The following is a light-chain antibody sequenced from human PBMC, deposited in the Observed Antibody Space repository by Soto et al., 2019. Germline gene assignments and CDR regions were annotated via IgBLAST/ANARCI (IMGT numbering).Light chain of an antibody. Sequence: QSVLTQPASVSGSPGQSITISCAGSSSDIGGYNYVSWYQQHPGKAPKLMIFDVSNRPSGVSNRFSGSKSGNTASLTISGLRAGDEADYYCSSFTSSFTHVFGTGTRSPS. J-gene: IGLJ1*01. CDR2: DVS. CDR3: SSFTSSFTHV. CDR1: SSDIGGYNY. V-gene: IGLV2-14*03.